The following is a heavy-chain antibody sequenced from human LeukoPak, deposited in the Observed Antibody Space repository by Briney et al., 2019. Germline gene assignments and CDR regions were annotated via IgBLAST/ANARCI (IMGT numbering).Heavy chain of an antibody. CDR1: GFTVSSNY. CDR2: LYIGGST. J-gene: IGHJ6*03. V-gene: IGHV3-66*01. Sequence: GGSLRLSCAASGFTVSSNYMSWVRQAPGKGLEWVSVLYIGGSTYYAESGKGRFTISRDNSENTLYLQMNSLRAEDTAVYYCARATLQTGTTVEINYYYYSYMDVWGKGTPVTVSS. D-gene: IGHD1-7*01. CDR3: ARATLQTGTTVEINYYYYSYMDV.